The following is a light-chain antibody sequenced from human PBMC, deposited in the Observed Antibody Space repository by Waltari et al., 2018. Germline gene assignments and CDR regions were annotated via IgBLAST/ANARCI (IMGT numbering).Light chain of an antibody. CDR2: DAS. J-gene: IGKJ1*01. CDR1: QSISKY. Sequence: EIMLTQSPGTLSLSPGERATLSCRASQSISKYLAWYQQKPGQAPSLLIYDASSRATGIPYRFSGSGSGTDFSLTISRLEPEDFVVYYCQKYGSLPATFGQGTKVEIK. CDR3: QKYGSLPAT. V-gene: IGKV3-20*01.